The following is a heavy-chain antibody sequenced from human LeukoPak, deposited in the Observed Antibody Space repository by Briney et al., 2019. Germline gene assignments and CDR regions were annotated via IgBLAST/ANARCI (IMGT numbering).Heavy chain of an antibody. CDR2: VDPEDGET. Sequence: ASVKISCKVSGYTFTDYYMHWVQQAPGKGLEWMGLVDPEDGETIYAEKFQGRVTITADTSTDTAYMELGSLRSEDTAVYYCATVGRRTSDSVLTPYDAFDIWGQGTMVTVSS. J-gene: IGHJ3*02. D-gene: IGHD4-23*01. V-gene: IGHV1-69-2*01. CDR1: GYTFTDYY. CDR3: ATVGRRTSDSVLTPYDAFDI.